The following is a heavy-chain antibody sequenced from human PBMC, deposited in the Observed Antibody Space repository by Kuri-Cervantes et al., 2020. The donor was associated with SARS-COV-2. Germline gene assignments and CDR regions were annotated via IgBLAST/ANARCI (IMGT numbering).Heavy chain of an antibody. CDR1: GFTFDDYA. D-gene: IGHD6-13*01. CDR3: SRDQVSAAGTANY. Sequence: GGSLRLSFAASGFTFDDYAMHWVRQAPGKGLEWVSGISWNSGSIGYADSVKGRFTISRDNAKNSLYLQMNSLRAEDTALYYCSRDQVSAAGTANYWGQGALVTVSS. V-gene: IGHV3-9*01. CDR2: ISWNSGSI. J-gene: IGHJ4*02.